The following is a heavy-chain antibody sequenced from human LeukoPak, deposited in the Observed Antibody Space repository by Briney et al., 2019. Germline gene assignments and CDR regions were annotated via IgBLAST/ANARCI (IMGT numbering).Heavy chain of an antibody. D-gene: IGHD3-3*01. CDR2: INPNSGGT. CDR1: GYTFTGYY. CDR3: AREYYDFWSGYVEMGY. J-gene: IGHJ4*02. Sequence: ASVKVSCKASGYTFTGYYMHWVRQAPGQGLEWMGWINPNSGGTNYAQKFQGRVTMTRDTSISTAYMELSRLRSDDTAVYYCAREYYDFWSGYVEMGYWGQGALVTVSS. V-gene: IGHV1-2*02.